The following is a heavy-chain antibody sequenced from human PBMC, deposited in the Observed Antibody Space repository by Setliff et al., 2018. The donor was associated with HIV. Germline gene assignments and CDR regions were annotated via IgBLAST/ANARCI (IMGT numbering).Heavy chain of an antibody. D-gene: IGHD6-13*01. Sequence: PSETLSLTCTVSGGSISSYYWSWIRQSPGKELEWIGYIYYSGSTNYNPSLKSRVTLLVDTSKKQLSLKLTSVTAADTAVYYCARATFSSSWYPFDGFDVWGQGTMVTVSS. J-gene: IGHJ3*01. V-gene: IGHV4-59*01. CDR1: GGSISSYY. CDR3: ARATFSSSWYPFDGFDV. CDR2: IYYSGST.